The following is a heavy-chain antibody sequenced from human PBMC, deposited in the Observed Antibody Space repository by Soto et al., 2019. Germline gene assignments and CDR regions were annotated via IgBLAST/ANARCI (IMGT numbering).Heavy chain of an antibody. CDR1: GGSISSGGYY. J-gene: IGHJ4*02. CDR2: IYYSGST. V-gene: IGHV4-31*03. D-gene: IGHD4-4*01. Sequence: QVQLQESGPGLVKPSQTLSLTCTVSGGSISSGGYYWSWIRQHPGKGLEWIGYIYYSGSTYYNPALKRRVSISVAPSKNQFSLKLSSVAAADTAMYYCARGVIHWGQGTLVTVSS. CDR3: ARGVIH.